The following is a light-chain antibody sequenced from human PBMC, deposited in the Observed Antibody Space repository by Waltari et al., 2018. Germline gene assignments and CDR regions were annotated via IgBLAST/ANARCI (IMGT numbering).Light chain of an antibody. CDR3: QSYDSSLSGWV. J-gene: IGLJ3*02. CDR2: GNS. V-gene: IGLV1-40*01. Sequence: QSVLTQPPSVSGAPGQRVTISCTGSSSNIGAGYDVHWYQQLPGTAPKLLIYGNSNRPSLVPDRFSGSKSGTSASLAITGLQAEDEADYYCQSYDSSLSGWVFGGGTKLTVL. CDR1: SSNIGAGYD.